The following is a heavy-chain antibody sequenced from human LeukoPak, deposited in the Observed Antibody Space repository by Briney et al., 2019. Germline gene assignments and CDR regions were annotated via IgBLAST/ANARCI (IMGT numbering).Heavy chain of an antibody. V-gene: IGHV4-59*01. CDR1: GGSISSYY. CDR2: IYYGGST. J-gene: IGHJ4*02. D-gene: IGHD1-26*01. CDR3: ARDRRVGPRSPSWFDY. Sequence: SETLSLTCTVSGGSISSYYWSWIRQPPGKGLEWIGYIYYGGSTNYNPSPKSRVTISVDTSKNQFSLKLSSVTAADTAVYYCARDRRVGPRSPSWFDYWGQGTLVTVSS.